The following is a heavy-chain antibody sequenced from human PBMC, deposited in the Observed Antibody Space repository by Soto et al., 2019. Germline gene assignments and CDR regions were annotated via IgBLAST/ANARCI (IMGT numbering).Heavy chain of an antibody. CDR3: AREISAGFGEPWLDP. V-gene: IGHV3-53*01. Sequence: GGSLRLSCAASWFSVSSNYMTWVRQAPGKGLEWVSIIYSDGRTNYADSVKGRFTISRDNSKNTVYLRMTSLSADDTAVYYCAREISAGFGEPWLDPWGQGTLVTVSS. CDR1: WFSVSSNY. J-gene: IGHJ5*02. CDR2: IYSDGRT. D-gene: IGHD3-10*01.